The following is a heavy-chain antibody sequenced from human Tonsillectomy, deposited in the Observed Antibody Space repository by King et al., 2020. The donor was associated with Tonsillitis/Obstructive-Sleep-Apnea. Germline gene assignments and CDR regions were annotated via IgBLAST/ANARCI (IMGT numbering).Heavy chain of an antibody. CDR1: EFTFNTYG. V-gene: IGHV3-30*18. D-gene: IGHD1-26*01. CDR3: AKCGSQWDLLHDAFDM. CDR2: ISYDGSKK. Sequence: VQLVESGGGVVQPGRSLRLSCAASEFTFNTYGMHWVRQAPGKGLEWVALISYDGSKKYYADSVKGRFTISRDNSKNTLYLQMNSLSAEDTAVYYCAKCGSQWDLLHDAFDMWGQGTVVTVSS. J-gene: IGHJ3*02.